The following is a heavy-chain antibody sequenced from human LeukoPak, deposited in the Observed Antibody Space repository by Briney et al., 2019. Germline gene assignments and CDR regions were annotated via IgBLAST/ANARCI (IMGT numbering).Heavy chain of an antibody. J-gene: IGHJ4*02. Sequence: PSETLSLTCAVYGGSFSGYYWSWLRQPPGKGLEWIGEINHSGSTNYYPSLTSRGTISVDTSKNQFSLKLSSVTAADTAVYYCARGGLYCSSTSCYRRRFDYWGQGTLVTVSS. D-gene: IGHD2-2*01. CDR2: INHSGST. CDR3: ARGGLYCSSTSCYRRRFDY. CDR1: GGSFSGYY. V-gene: IGHV4-34*01.